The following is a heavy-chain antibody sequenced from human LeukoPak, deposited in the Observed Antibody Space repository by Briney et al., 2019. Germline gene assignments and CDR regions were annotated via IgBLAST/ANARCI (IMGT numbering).Heavy chain of an antibody. CDR3: AKDPQVGATGGYYFDY. D-gene: IGHD1-26*01. CDR2: ISYDGSNK. CDR1: EFTFSSYG. J-gene: IGHJ4*02. V-gene: IGHV3-30*18. Sequence: PWGSLRLSCAASEFTFSSYGMHWVRQAPGKGLEWVAVISYDGSNKYYEDSVKGRFTISRDNSKNTLYLQMNSLRTEDTAVYYCAKDPQVGATGGYYFDYWGQGTLVTVSS.